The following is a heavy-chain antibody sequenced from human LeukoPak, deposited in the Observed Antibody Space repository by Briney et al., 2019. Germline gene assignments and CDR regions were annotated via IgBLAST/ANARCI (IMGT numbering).Heavy chain of an antibody. J-gene: IGHJ5*02. D-gene: IGHD1-26*01. Sequence: ASVKVSCKVSGYTLTELSMHWVRQAPGKGLEWMGGFDPEDGETIYAQKFQGRVTMTEDTSTDTAYMELSSLRSEDTAVYYCASTRGLPEDNWFDPWGQGTLVTVSS. CDR1: GYTLTELS. CDR2: FDPEDGET. CDR3: ASTRGLPEDNWFDP. V-gene: IGHV1-24*01.